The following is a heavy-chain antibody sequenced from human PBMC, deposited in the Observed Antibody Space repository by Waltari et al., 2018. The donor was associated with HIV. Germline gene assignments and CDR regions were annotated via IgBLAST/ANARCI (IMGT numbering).Heavy chain of an antibody. CDR3: VKDNPVLAY. CDR2: ILSDESNK. J-gene: IGHJ4*02. Sequence: QVQLVESGGGVVQPEGPLRLSCAASGFSFTTSGMQWVRQATGKGLEWVAFILSDESNKFYSDSVQGRFTISRDTSRSTLYLQMNSLRSEDTAIYYCVKDNPVLAYWGQGTLVTVSS. D-gene: IGHD2-2*01. CDR1: GFSFTTSG. V-gene: IGHV3-30*02.